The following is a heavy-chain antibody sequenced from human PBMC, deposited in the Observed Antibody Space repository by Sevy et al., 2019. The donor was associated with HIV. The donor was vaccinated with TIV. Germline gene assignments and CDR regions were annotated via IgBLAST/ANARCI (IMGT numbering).Heavy chain of an antibody. CDR1: GFIFSSFG. J-gene: IGHJ6*02. D-gene: IGHD6-19*01. CDR3: AKDYSTGWYGYYYGMDV. Sequence: GGCLRLSCAASGFIFSSFGMHWVRQAPGKGLEWVAFIHYKGSDKYYADAVKGRYTISRDNSKNTVYLQMSSLRAEDTAVYYCAKDYSTGWYGYYYGMDVRGQGTTVTVSS. V-gene: IGHV3-30*02. CDR2: IHYKGSDK.